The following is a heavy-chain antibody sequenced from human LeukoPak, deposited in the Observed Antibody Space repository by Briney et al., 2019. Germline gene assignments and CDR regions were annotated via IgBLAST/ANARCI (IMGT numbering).Heavy chain of an antibody. Sequence: GGSLRLSCAASGLNLSSNGMHGVRQAPGKGLECVAVISYDGSNKYYADSVKGRFTISRDNSKSTLYLQMNSLRAEDTAVYYCAKDFGIVVVPAAIRYYYYGMDVWGQGTTVTVSS. D-gene: IGHD2-2*01. J-gene: IGHJ6*02. CDR3: AKDFGIVVVPAAIRYYYYGMDV. CDR1: GLNLSSNG. V-gene: IGHV3-30*18. CDR2: ISYDGSNK.